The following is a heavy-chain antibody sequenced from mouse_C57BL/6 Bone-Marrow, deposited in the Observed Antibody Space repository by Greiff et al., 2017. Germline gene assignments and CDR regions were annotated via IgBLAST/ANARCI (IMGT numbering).Heavy chain of an antibody. D-gene: IGHD1-1*01. Sequence: VQLVESGAELMKPGASVKLSCKATGYTFTGYWIEWVKQRPGHGLEWIGEILPGSGSTNYNEKFKGKATFTADTSSNTAYMQPSSLTTGDSALYYCVPLYYSSSYWYFDVWGTGTTVTVSS. J-gene: IGHJ1*03. CDR2: ILPGSGST. CDR3: VPLYYSSSYWYFDV. V-gene: IGHV1-9*01. CDR1: GYTFTGYW.